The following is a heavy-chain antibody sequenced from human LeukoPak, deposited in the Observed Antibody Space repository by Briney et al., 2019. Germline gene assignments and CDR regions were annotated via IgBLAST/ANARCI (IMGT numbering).Heavy chain of an antibody. J-gene: IGHJ5*02. Sequence: SETLSLTCAVSGGSINTSSYSWSWIRQPPGKGLEWIGYMYSSGSSYYNPSLKSRVSISVDTSMNQFSLKMSSVTAADTAVYYCARVVAVAATWFDPWGQGTLVTVSS. V-gene: IGHV4-30-4*07. CDR3: ARVVAVAATWFDP. CDR1: GGSINTSSYS. CDR2: MYSSGSS. D-gene: IGHD2-15*01.